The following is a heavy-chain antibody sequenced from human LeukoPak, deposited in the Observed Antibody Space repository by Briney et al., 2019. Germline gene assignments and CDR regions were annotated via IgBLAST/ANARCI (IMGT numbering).Heavy chain of an antibody. CDR3: AKGPHIRTMWLFDS. CDR2: ITGSGAET. Sequence: GGSLRLSCAASGLXFSSYAMSWVRQAPGKGLEWVSSITGSGAETNSADAVKGRFTISRDNSKNTLYLQMNTLRAEDTAVYYCAKGPHIRTMWLFDSWGQGSLVTVSS. CDR1: GLXFSSYA. D-gene: IGHD1-14*01. J-gene: IGHJ4*02. V-gene: IGHV3-23*01.